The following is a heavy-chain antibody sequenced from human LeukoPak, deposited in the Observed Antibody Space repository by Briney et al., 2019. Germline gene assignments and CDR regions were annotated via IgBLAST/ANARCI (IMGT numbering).Heavy chain of an antibody. D-gene: IGHD6-13*01. V-gene: IGHV4-59*01. CDR3: ARRAAAGTSSGWKYYYYMDV. J-gene: IGHJ6*03. CDR1: GGSISSYY. Sequence: PSEALSLTCTVSGGSISSYYWSWIRQPPGKGLEWIGYVYYTGSTNYNPSLKSRVTISVDTSKNQFSLKLSSVTAADTAVCYCARRAAAGTSSGWKYYYYMDVWGKGTTVTVSS. CDR2: VYYTGST.